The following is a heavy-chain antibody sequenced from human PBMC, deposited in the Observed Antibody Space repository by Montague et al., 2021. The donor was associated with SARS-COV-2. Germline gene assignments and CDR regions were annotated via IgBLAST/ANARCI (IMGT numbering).Heavy chain of an antibody. CDR1: SGSISTYY. Sequence: SETLSLTCTVSSGSISTYYWSWIRQPPGKGLEWMGYVYYSGSTNYNPSLKSRVTISVDTSKNQFSLKLRSVTAADTAVYYCASGADDYYYAMDVWGQGTTVTFSS. CDR2: VYYSGST. D-gene: IGHD3-10*01. J-gene: IGHJ6*02. CDR3: ASGADDYYYAMDV. V-gene: IGHV4-59*01.